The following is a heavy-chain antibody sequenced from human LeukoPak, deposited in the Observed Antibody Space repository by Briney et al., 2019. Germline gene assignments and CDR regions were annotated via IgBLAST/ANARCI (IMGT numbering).Heavy chain of an antibody. Sequence: GGSLRLSCSASGFTFSTSAMNWVRQAPGKGLEWVSRITSSGGNTYYADSVTGRFTISRDNSKNTLYLQMNSLRAEDTAVYYCATSRNRDIVVVVAATLSYWGQGTLVTVSS. CDR1: GFTFSTSA. V-gene: IGHV3-23*01. CDR3: ATSRNRDIVVVVAATLSY. J-gene: IGHJ4*02. D-gene: IGHD2-15*01. CDR2: ITSSGGNT.